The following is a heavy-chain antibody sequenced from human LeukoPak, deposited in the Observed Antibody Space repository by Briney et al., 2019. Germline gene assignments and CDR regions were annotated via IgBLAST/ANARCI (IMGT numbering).Heavy chain of an antibody. CDR3: AIGSYDSSGYAGY. Sequence: GGSLRLSCAASGFTFSSYSMNWVRQAPGKGLEWISYISSSSSTIYYADSVKGRFTISRDNAKNSLYLQMNSLRAEDTAVYYCAIGSYDSSGYAGYWGPGTLVTVSS. CDR2: ISSSSSTI. CDR1: GFTFSSYS. J-gene: IGHJ4*02. D-gene: IGHD3-22*01. V-gene: IGHV3-48*01.